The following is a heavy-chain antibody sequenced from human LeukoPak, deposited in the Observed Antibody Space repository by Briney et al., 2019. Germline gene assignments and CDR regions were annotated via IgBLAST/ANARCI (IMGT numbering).Heavy chain of an antibody. CDR3: ARAETGYYYDSSGYPFAY. J-gene: IGHJ4*02. Sequence: PGGSLRLSCAASGFTFSRFSMNWVRQAPGKGLEWVSYISSSSSYIYYADSVKGRFTVSRDNAKNSLYLQMNSLRAEDTAVYYCARAETGYYYDSSGYPFAYWGQGTLVTVSS. V-gene: IGHV3-21*05. D-gene: IGHD3-22*01. CDR1: GFTFSRFS. CDR2: ISSSSSYI.